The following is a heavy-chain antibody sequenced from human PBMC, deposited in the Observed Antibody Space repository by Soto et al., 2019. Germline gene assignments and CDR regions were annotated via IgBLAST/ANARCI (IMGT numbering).Heavy chain of an antibody. CDR2: IKQDGNEK. CDR3: ARGLGSSGWYSQWDAFAI. Sequence: EVQLVESGGGLVQPGGSLRLSCAVSGFTFSDYWMSWVRQAPRKGLEWVANIKQDGNEKYYVDSVKGRFTISRDNAKNSLYLQMNSLRAEDTAVYYCARGLGSSGWYSQWDAFAIWGQGTMVTVSS. J-gene: IGHJ3*02. CDR1: GFTFSDYW. V-gene: IGHV3-7*01. D-gene: IGHD6-19*01.